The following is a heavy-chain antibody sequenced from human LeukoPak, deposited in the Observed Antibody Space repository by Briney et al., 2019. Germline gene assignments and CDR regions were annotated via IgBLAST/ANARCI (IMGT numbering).Heavy chain of an antibody. D-gene: IGHD6-19*01. CDR2: INPNSGGT. V-gene: IGHV1-2*02. CDR3: ATVAGLVYYFDY. Sequence: ASVKVSCKASGYIFTGYYMHWVRQAPGQGLEWMGWINPNSGGTNYAQKFQGRVTMARDTSISTAYMELSRLRSDDTAVYYCATVAGLVYYFDYWGQGTLVTVSS. J-gene: IGHJ4*02. CDR1: GYIFTGYY.